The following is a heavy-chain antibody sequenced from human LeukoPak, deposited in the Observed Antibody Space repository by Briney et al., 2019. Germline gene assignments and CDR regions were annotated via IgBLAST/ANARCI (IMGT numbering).Heavy chain of an antibody. CDR1: GGSISSSNYY. J-gene: IGHJ4*02. D-gene: IGHD3-22*01. Sequence: SETLSPTCTVSGGSISSSNYYWGWIRQPPGKGLEWIGTIYYSGSTYYNPSLKSRVTISVDTSKNQFSLKLSSVTAADTAVYYCARSAEWYYDSSGYYSFRYWGQGTLVTVSS. CDR3: ARSAEWYYDSSGYYSFRY. CDR2: IYYSGST. V-gene: IGHV4-39*01.